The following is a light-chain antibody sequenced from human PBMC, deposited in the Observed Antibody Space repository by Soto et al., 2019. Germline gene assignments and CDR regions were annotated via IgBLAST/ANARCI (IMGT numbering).Light chain of an antibody. J-gene: IGKJ4*01. CDR2: GAS. CDR3: QQYYSSPLT. CDR1: QSVSSNF. V-gene: IGKV3-20*01. Sequence: EIVLTQSPGTLSLSPGERATLSCRASQSVSSNFLAWYQQKPGQAPRLLIYGASSRATGIPDRFSGSGSVTDFTLTISRLEPEDVAVYYCQQYYSSPLTFGGGTKVEIK.